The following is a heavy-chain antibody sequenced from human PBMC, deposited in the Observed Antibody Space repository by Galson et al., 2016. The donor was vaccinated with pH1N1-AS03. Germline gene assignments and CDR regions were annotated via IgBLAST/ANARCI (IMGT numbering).Heavy chain of an antibody. CDR1: GDSVSGSRGVA. CDR3: ARGKNSGFDY. D-gene: IGHD3-10*01. CDR2: TFYWSKWSN. V-gene: IGHV6-1*01. J-gene: IGHJ4*02. Sequence: CAISGDSVSGSRGVAWNWIWQSPSRGLEWLGRTFYWSKWSNDYAESVKSRITIDPDTSNNQFSLHLNSVAPEDTAIYFCARGKNSGFDYWGQGTLVTVSS.